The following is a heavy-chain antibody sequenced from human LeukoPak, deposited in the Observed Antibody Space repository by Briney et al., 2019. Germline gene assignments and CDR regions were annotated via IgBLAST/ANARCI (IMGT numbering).Heavy chain of an antibody. Sequence: ASVKVSCKTSGGSFSNYGITWVRQAPGQGLEWMGGIIPIFGTANYAQKFQGRVTITTDESTSTAYMELSSLRSEDTAVYYCAVPAATYYYYYYMDVWGKGTTVTVSS. CDR2: IIPIFGTA. CDR3: AVPAATYYYYYYMDV. J-gene: IGHJ6*03. D-gene: IGHD2-2*01. V-gene: IGHV1-69*05. CDR1: GGSFSNYG.